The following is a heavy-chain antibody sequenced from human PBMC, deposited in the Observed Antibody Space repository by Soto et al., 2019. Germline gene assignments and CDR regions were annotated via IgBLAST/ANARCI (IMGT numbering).Heavy chain of an antibody. V-gene: IGHV3-74*01. J-gene: IGHJ6*02. CDR1: GFTFSSYW. Sequence: PGGSLRLSCAASGFTFSSYWMHWVRQAPGKGLVWVSRINSDGSSTSYADSVKGRFTISRDNAKNTLYLQMNSLRTEDTAVYYCARGRGYCSGGSCLYGMEVWGQGTTVTVS. CDR2: INSDGSST. CDR3: ARGRGYCSGGSCLYGMEV. D-gene: IGHD2-15*01.